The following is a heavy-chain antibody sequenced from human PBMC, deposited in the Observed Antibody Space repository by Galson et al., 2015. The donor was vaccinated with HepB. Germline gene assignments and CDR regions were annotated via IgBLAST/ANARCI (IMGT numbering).Heavy chain of an antibody. CDR1: GFTFSSYS. CDR3: ARKGGIAARRDYYYYMDV. D-gene: IGHD6-6*01. V-gene: IGHV3-21*01. CDR2: ISSSSSYI. Sequence: SLRLSCAASGFTFSSYSMNWVRQAPGKGLEWVSSISSSSSYIYYADSVKGRFTISRDNAKNSLYLQMNSLRAEDTAVYYCARKGGIAARRDYYYYMDVWGKGTTVTVSS. J-gene: IGHJ6*03.